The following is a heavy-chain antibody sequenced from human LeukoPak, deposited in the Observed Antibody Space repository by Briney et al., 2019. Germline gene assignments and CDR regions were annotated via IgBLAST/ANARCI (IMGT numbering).Heavy chain of an antibody. D-gene: IGHD5-24*01. Sequence: PSETLSLTCTVSGGSISSSSYYWGWIRQPPGKGLEWIGSIYYSGSTYYNPSLKSRVTISVDTSKNQFSLKLSSVTAADTAVYYCARKRWLQLLWGHFDYWGQGTLVTVSS. CDR1: GGSISSSSYY. V-gene: IGHV4-39*01. J-gene: IGHJ4*02. CDR2: IYYSGST. CDR3: ARKRWLQLLWGHFDY.